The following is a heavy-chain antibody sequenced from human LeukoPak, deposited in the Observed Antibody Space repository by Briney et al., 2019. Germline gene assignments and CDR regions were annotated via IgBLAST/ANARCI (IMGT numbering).Heavy chain of an antibody. CDR3: AREGLGLDY. Sequence: GGSLRLSCAASGLTFSNYAMHWVRQVPGKGLEWVAIIPSDGSEKYYADSVKGRFTISRDNSKNTFYLQMNSLRPEDTAVYYCAREGLGLDYWGQGTLVTVS. D-gene: IGHD3/OR15-3a*01. J-gene: IGHJ4*02. CDR1: GLTFSNYA. CDR2: IPSDGSEK. V-gene: IGHV3-30*04.